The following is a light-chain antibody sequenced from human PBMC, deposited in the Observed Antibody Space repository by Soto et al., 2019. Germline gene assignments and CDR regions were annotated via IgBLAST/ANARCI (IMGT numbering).Light chain of an antibody. CDR1: SSDVAAYNY. CDR2: EVT. Sequence: QSALTQPASVSGSPGQSITISCTGTSSDVAAYNYVSWYQQHPGQAPKLIIYEVTNRPSGVSSRFSGSKSGSTASLTISGLQAEDEANYYCSSYTIDSSVVFGGGTKLTVL. V-gene: IGLV2-14*01. CDR3: SSYTIDSSVV. J-gene: IGLJ2*01.